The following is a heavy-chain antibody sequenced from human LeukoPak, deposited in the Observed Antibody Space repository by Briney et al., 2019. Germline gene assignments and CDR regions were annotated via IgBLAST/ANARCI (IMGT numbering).Heavy chain of an antibody. CDR2: ISGSGGST. J-gene: IGHJ6*03. CDR1: GFTFSSYA. CDR3: AKDATAAAGTVYMDV. V-gene: IGHV3-23*01. D-gene: IGHD6-13*01. Sequence: GGSLRLSCAASGFTFSSYAMSWVRQAPGKGLEWVSAISGSGGSTYYADSVKGRFTISRDNAKNSLYLQMDSLRAEDSAVYYCAKDATAAAGTVYMDVWGKGTTVTVSS.